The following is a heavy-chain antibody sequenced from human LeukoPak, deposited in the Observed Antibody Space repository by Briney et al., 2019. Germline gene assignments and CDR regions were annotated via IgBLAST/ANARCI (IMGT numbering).Heavy chain of an antibody. CDR2: IYSGATT. Sequence: GGSLRLSCAASGFTIPNYDLNWLRQAPGKGLEWVSIIYSGATTYYADSVKGRFTISRDTSKNTVSLQMNSLRADCDVGYFCASVGDDFHWNLDLWGRGTLVTVSS. CDR1: GFTIPNYD. J-gene: IGHJ2*01. CDR3: ASVGDDFHWNLDL. V-gene: IGHV3-53*01. D-gene: IGHD3/OR15-3a*01.